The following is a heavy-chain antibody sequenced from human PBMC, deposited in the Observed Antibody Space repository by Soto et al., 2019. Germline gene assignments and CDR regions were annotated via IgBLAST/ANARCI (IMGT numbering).Heavy chain of an antibody. CDR1: GYTFTSYD. V-gene: IGHV1-8*01. CDR2: MNPNSGNT. J-gene: IGHJ4*01. D-gene: IGHD2-8*01. Sequence: ASVKVSCKASGYTFTSYDINWVRQATRQGLEWMGWMNPNSGNTGYAQKFQGRVTMTRNTSISTAYMELSSLRSEDTAVYYCARGGRGYCTNGVCRTPKPFDYWG. CDR3: ARGGRGYCTNGVCRTPKPFDY.